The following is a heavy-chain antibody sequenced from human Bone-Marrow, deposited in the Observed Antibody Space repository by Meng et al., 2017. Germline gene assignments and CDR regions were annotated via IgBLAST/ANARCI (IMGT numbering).Heavy chain of an antibody. J-gene: IGHJ6*02. Sequence: ESLKISCTVSGGSVSSGSYYWSWIRQPPGKGLEWIGYIYYSGSTNYNPSLKSRVTISVDTSKNQFSLKLSSVTAADTAVYYCARENWNYNYYYYYGMDVWGQGTTVTVSS. CDR1: GGSVSSGSYY. CDR3: ARENWNYNYYYYYGMDV. D-gene: IGHD1-7*01. V-gene: IGHV4-61*01. CDR2: IYYSGST.